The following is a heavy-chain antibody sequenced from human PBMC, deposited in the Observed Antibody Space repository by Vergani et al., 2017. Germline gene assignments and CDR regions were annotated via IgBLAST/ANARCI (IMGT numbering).Heavy chain of an antibody. V-gene: IGHV4-61*02. D-gene: IGHD2-15*01. Sequence: QVQLQESGPGLVKPSQTLYLTCTVSGGSINSHNYYWSWIRQPAGKGLEWIGRVHTSGSTNYNPSLKSRVTMSEDTSKNQFSLNLTSVTAADTAVYFCAGVRCLGGSCYKPLFDYWGQGGQVTVSS. CDR3: AGVRCLGGSCYKPLFDY. CDR2: VHTSGST. J-gene: IGHJ4*02. CDR1: GGSINSHNYY.